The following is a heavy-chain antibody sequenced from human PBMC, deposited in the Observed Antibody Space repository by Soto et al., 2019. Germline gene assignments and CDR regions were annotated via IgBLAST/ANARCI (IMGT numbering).Heavy chain of an antibody. D-gene: IGHD2-15*01. Sequence: PGGSLRLSCAASGFTVSSNYMSWVRQAPGKGLEWVSVIYSGGSTYYADSVKGRFTISRDNSKNTLYLQMNSLRAEDTAVYYCARDFVVAAPVKYYYYGMDVWGQGTTVTVSS. CDR2: IYSGGST. J-gene: IGHJ6*02. V-gene: IGHV3-66*01. CDR1: GFTVSSNY. CDR3: ARDFVVAAPVKYYYYGMDV.